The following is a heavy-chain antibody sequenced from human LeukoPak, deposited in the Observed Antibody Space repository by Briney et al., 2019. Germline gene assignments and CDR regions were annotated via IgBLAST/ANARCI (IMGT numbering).Heavy chain of an antibody. Sequence: GESLQISCKGSGYSFTSYWIAWVRQMPGKGLEWMGITYPGDSDTRYSPSFQGQVTISADKFISTAYLQWSSLKASDTAMYYCARLTNLYSGSHWYWGQGTLVTVSS. D-gene: IGHD1-26*01. CDR3: ARLTNLYSGSHWY. CDR2: TYPGDSDT. CDR1: GYSFTSYW. J-gene: IGHJ4*02. V-gene: IGHV5-51*01.